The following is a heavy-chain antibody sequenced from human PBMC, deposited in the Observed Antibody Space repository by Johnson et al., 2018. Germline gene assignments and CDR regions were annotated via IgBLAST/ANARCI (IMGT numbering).Heavy chain of an antibody. Sequence: QLVESGGGLVKPGGSLRLSCAASGFTFSSYSMNWVRQAPGKGLEWVSSISSSSSYIYYADSVKGRFTISRDNAKNSLYLQMNSLRAEDTAVYYCAGDNTYYHAFDIWGQGTMVTVSS. CDR3: AGDNTYYHAFDI. CDR1: GFTFSSYS. D-gene: IGHD3-22*01. CDR2: ISSSSSYI. J-gene: IGHJ3*02. V-gene: IGHV3-21*01.